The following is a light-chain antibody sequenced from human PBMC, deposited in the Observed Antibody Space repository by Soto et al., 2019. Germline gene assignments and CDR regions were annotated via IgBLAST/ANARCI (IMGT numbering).Light chain of an antibody. J-gene: IGKJ3*01. CDR1: QTISSY. CDR2: DAS. V-gene: IGKV1-39*01. Sequence: DIQMTQSPSSLSASVGDRVTIICRASQTISSYLNWYQQKPGKAPKLLIYDASILQSGVPSRFSGSGSGTDFTLTISSLHPEDFATYYCQQSYSTLTFGPGTKQDIK. CDR3: QQSYSTLT.